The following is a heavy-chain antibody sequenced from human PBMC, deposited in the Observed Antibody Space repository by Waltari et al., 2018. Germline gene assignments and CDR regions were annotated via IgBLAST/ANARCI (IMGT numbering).Heavy chain of an antibody. J-gene: IGHJ4*02. V-gene: IGHV1-2*02. CDR1: GYIFIDHY. D-gene: IGHD2-15*01. Sequence: QVHLVQSGTEVKKPGASMRVSCKASGYIFIDHYIHWVRQAPGQGLEWMGWMNPNSGGTNYAQKCQGRVTMTRDTSTSTAYMELTRLTSDDTAIYYCARDGALDFWGQGSLVTVSS. CDR3: ARDGALDF. CDR2: MNPNSGGT.